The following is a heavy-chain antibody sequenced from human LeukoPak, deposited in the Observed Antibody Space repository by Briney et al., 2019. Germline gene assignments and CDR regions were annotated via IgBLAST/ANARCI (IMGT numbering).Heavy chain of an antibody. J-gene: IGHJ4*02. CDR3: AREVVVAAFFDY. CDR2: ISSSGSTI. V-gene: IGHV3-48*03. CDR1: GFTFSSYE. D-gene: IGHD2-15*01. Sequence: GGSLRLSCAASGFTFSSYEMNWVRQAPGKGLEWVSYISSSGSTIYYADSVKGRFTISRDNAKNSLYLQMNSLRAEDTAVYYCAREVVVAAFFDYWGQGTLVTVSS.